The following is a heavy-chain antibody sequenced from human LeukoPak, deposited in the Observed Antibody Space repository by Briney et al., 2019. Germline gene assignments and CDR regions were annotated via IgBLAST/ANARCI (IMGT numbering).Heavy chain of an antibody. CDR2: IRSSSDTI. J-gene: IGHJ4*02. Sequence: GRSLRLSCAASGLTISSSSMNWVRQAPGKELEWISYIRSSSDTIYYADSVKGRFTVSRDNAKNSLYLQMDSLRAEDTAVYYCASGFGYFDNWGQGVLVTVSS. CDR3: ASGFGYFDN. CDR1: GLTISSSS. V-gene: IGHV3-48*01. D-gene: IGHD3-10*01.